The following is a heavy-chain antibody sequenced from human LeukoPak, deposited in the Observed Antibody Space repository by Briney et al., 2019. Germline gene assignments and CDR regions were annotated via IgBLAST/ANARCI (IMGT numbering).Heavy chain of an antibody. Sequence: ASVKVSCKASGGTFSSYAISWVRQAPGQGLEWMGLINPSGGSTSYAQKFQGRVTMTRDMSTSTVYMELSSLRSEDTAVYYCARDESSGWYNYYYYMDVWGKGTTVTVSS. V-gene: IGHV1-46*01. CDR1: GGTFSSYA. J-gene: IGHJ6*03. D-gene: IGHD6-19*01. CDR3: ARDESSGWYNYYYYMDV. CDR2: INPSGGST.